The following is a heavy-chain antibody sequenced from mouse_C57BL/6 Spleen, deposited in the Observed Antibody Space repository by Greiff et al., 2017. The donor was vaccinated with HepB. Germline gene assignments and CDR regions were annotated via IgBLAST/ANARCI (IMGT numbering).Heavy chain of an antibody. CDR2: ISDGGSYT. J-gene: IGHJ2*01. CDR1: GFTFSSYA. V-gene: IGHV5-4*01. D-gene: IGHD1-1*01. Sequence: EVQLMESGGGLVKPGGSLKLSCAASGFTFSSYAMSWVRQTPEKRLEWVATISDGGSYTYYPDNVKGRFTISRDNAKNNLYLQMSHLKSEDTAMYYCARGGSLYYFDYWGQGTTLTVSS. CDR3: ARGGSLYYFDY.